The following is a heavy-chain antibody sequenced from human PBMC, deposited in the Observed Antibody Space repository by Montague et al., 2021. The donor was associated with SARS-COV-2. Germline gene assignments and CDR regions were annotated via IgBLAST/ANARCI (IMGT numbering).Heavy chain of an antibody. CDR1: GFSLTTTGMC. V-gene: IGHV2-70*13. CDR2: IDWDDDK. Sequence: PALVKPTQTLTLTCTFSGFSLTTTGMCVSWIRQPPGKALEWLAIIDWDDDKYYSTSLKTRLTISKDTSKNQVVLTMTNMDPVDTATYYCVRIRYDILTGYTDPHVDYWGQGTLVTVSS. J-gene: IGHJ4*02. CDR3: VRIRYDILTGYTDPHVDY. D-gene: IGHD3-9*01.